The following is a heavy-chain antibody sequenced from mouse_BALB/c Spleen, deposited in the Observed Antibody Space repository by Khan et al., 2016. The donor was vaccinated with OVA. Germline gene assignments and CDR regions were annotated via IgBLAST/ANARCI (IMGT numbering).Heavy chain of an antibody. CDR1: GYTFTEFT. CDR2: IDPNNGGT. J-gene: IGHJ1*01. Sequence: VQLQQSGPELVKPGASVKISCKTSGYTFTEFTMHWVKQSHGKSLEWIGRIDPNNGGTTYSQMFKGKATLTVDKSSSPAYMELRSLTSEDSAGYYCARRDYIAYSWYFDVWGAGTTVTVSS. D-gene: IGHD2-10*01. CDR3: ARRDYIAYSWYFDV. V-gene: IGHV1-18*01.